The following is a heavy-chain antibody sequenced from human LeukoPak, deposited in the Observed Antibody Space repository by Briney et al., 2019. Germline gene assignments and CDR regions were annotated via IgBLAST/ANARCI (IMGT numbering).Heavy chain of an antibody. CDR1: GFTFIAYG. V-gene: IGHV3-74*01. J-gene: IGHJ4*02. Sequence: GGSLRLSCAASGFTFIAYGMQWVRQAPGKGLVWVSRINNDGSSTSYADSVKGRFTISRDNAKNTLYLQVNSLSAEDTVVYYCARELAREVTLDYWGQGTLVTVSS. CDR3: ARELAREVTLDY. D-gene: IGHD2-21*02. CDR2: INNDGSST.